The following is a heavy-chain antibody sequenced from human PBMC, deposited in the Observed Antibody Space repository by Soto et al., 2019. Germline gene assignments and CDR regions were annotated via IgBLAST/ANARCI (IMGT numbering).Heavy chain of an antibody. CDR1: GFTFSSYS. CDR3: ARDDFPTHSLVGIQLWARYYYYYGMDV. Sequence: KSGGSLRLSCAASGFTFSSYSMNWVRQAPGKGLEWVSSISSSSSYIYYADSVKGRFTISRDNAKNSLYLQMNSLRAEDTAVYYCARDDFPTHSLVGIQLWARYYYYYGMDVWGQGTTVTVSS. D-gene: IGHD5-18*01. J-gene: IGHJ6*02. CDR2: ISSSSSYI. V-gene: IGHV3-21*01.